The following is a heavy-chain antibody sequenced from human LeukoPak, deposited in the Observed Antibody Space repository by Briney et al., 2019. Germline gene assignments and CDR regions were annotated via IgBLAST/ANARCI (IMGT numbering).Heavy chain of an antibody. J-gene: IGHJ4*02. CDR1: GFTFSSYA. Sequence: PGGSLRLSCAASGFTFSSYAMSWVRQAPGKGLEWVSAISGSGGSTYYADSVKGRFTISRDNSKNTLYLQMNSLRAEDTVVYYCAKSPNVLRFLEWLLYLDYWGQGTLVTVSS. V-gene: IGHV3-23*01. D-gene: IGHD3-3*01. CDR2: ISGSGGST. CDR3: AKSPNVLRFLEWLLYLDY.